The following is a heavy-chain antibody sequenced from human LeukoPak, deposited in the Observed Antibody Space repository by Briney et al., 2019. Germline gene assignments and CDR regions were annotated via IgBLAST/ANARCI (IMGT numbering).Heavy chain of an antibody. CDR3: AKGVDYCSGGSCPVDY. CDR1: GFTFSSYA. J-gene: IGHJ4*02. V-gene: IGHV3-30*18. Sequence: GGSLRLSCAASGFTFSSYAMSWVRQAPGKGLEWVAVISYDGNNKYYADSVKGRFTISRDNSKNTLFLQMNSLRAEDTAVYYCAKGVDYCSGGSCPVDYWGPGTLVTVSS. CDR2: ISYDGNNK. D-gene: IGHD2-15*01.